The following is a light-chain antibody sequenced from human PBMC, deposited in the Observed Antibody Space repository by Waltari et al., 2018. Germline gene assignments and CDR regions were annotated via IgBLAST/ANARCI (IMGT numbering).Light chain of an antibody. CDR1: SPNIGINY. V-gene: IGLV1-51*02. J-gene: IGLJ7*01. CDR3: GTWDSSLSGAV. CDR2: ENT. Sequence: QSALTQPPSVSAAPGQRVTIPCSGGSPNIGINYVSWYRQFPGTAPKLLIYENTERPSGIPGRFSGSKSGTSATLDITGLQAGDEADYYCGTWDSSLSGAVFGGGTHLTVL.